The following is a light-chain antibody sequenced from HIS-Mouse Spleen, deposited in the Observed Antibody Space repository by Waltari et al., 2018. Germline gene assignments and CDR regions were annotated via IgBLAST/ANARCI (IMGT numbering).Light chain of an antibody. CDR2: EGS. V-gene: IGLV2-23*01. Sequence: QSALTQPASVSGSPGQSITISCTGTSSDVGSYNLVSWYQPHPGKAPKLMIYEGSKRPSGVSHRLSGSKSGNTASLTISGLQAEDEADYYCCSYAGSSTYVFGTGTKVTVL. CDR1: SSDVGSYNL. CDR3: CSYAGSSTYV. J-gene: IGLJ1*01.